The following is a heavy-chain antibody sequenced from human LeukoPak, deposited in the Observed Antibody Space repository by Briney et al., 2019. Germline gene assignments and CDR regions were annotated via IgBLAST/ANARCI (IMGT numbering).Heavy chain of an antibody. D-gene: IGHD6-19*01. CDR3: ARDVGFRAVAGTF. Sequence: GSLRLSCAASGFTFSSYGMHWVRQAPGKGLEWVAVIWYDGSNKYYADSVKGRFTISRDNSKNTLYLQMNSLRAEDTAVYYCARDVGFRAVAGTFWGQGTLVTVSS. CDR1: GFTFSSYG. CDR2: IWYDGSNK. J-gene: IGHJ4*02. V-gene: IGHV3-33*01.